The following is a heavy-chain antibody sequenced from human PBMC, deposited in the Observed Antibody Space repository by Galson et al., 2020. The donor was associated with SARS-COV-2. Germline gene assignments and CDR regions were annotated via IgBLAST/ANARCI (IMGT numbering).Heavy chain of an antibody. V-gene: IGHV4-38-2*02. D-gene: IGHD2-8*01. CDR1: GYSVSTTNY. CDR3: ARQGVLVTVLGWYFDL. J-gene: IGHJ2*01. CDR2: VYPSGTT. Sequence: SETLSLTCTVSGYSVSTTNYWGWVRQPPGRGLEWIGSVYPSGTTYYNPSLKSRVTISVDTSKNQFSLRLDSVTAADTALTYCARQGVLVTVLGWYFDLGGRGTLVTVPS.